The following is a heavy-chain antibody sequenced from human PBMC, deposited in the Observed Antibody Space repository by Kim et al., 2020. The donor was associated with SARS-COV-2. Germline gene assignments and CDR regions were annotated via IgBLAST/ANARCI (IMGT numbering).Heavy chain of an antibody. CDR1: GFNFDDYA. V-gene: IGHV3-43D*03. Sequence: GGSLRLSCAASGFNFDDYAMHWVRQAPGEGLEWLSVISWDGESIYYAASVEGRFTISRDNSKNSLSLQMNNLRPDDTALYYCAKELVARENVVRGVMRTEGADYWSQGTLVTVSS. CDR2: ISWDGESI. CDR3: AKELVARENVVRGVMRTEGADY. J-gene: IGHJ4*02. D-gene: IGHD3-10*01.